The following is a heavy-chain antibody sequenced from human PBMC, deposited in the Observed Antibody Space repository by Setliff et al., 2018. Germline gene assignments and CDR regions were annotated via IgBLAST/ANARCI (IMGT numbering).Heavy chain of an antibody. V-gene: IGHV4-4*02. J-gene: IGHJ6*03. D-gene: IGHD2-21*01. Sequence: SETLSLTCTVSGGSISSSNWWTWVRQPPGKGLEWIGEIYHSGSINYNPSLKSRVTMSVDKSKNQFSLKLTSVTAADTAVYYCARGLEGEDYFYYMDVWGKGNTITVSS. CDR3: ARGLEGEDYFYYMDV. CDR2: IYHSGSI. CDR1: GGSISSSNW.